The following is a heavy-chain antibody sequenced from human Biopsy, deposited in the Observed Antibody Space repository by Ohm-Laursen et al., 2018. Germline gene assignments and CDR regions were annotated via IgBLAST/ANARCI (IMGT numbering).Heavy chain of an antibody. Sequence: SLRLSCAASGFTFTSYAMHWARQAPGKGLEWAAVISYDGSGEYYADSLQGRFIISRDNPKNTVDLQMNSLRAEDTAVYFCARDGKRWDYSTYFSWHFDLWGRGTLVTVSS. D-gene: IGHD4-11*01. V-gene: IGHV3-30*03. CDR3: ARDGKRWDYSTYFSWHFDL. J-gene: IGHJ2*01. CDR1: GFTFTSYA. CDR2: ISYDGSGE.